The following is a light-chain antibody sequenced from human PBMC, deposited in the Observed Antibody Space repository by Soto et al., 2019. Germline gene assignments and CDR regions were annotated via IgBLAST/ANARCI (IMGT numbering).Light chain of an antibody. J-gene: IGLJ1*01. Sequence: QSVLTQPPSASGTPGQRVTISCSGSDSNIGNNYIYWYQQVPGTAPKLLIHRDDQRPSGVPDRFSGSQSGTSVSLAISGLHSEDEADYYCASWDDRLKGYVFGTGTKVTVL. CDR3: ASWDDRLKGYV. CDR1: DSNIGNNY. CDR2: RDD. V-gene: IGLV1-47*01.